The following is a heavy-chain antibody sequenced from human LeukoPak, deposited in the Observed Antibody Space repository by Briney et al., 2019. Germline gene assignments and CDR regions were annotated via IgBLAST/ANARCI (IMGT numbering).Heavy chain of an antibody. CDR1: GYTFTGYY. D-gene: IGHD3-10*01. CDR2: INPSGGST. Sequence: ASVKVSCKASGYTFTGYYMHWVRQAPGQGLEWMGIINPSGGSTSYAQKFQGRVTMTRDMSTSTVYMELSSLRSEDTAVYYCATPSTGVAAFDIWGQGTMVTVSS. V-gene: IGHV1-46*01. J-gene: IGHJ3*02. CDR3: ATPSTGVAAFDI.